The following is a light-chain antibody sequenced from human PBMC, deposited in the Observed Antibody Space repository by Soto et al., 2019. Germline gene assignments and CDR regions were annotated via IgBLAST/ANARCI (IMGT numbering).Light chain of an antibody. CDR1: QSVSRK. CDR3: QQYNDRPPA. J-gene: IGKJ4*01. CDR2: GAS. Sequence: ETVMTQSPATLSLSQGERATLSCRASQSVSRKLVWYQQKPGQAPRFLIYGASTRATGIPARFRGSGSGTEFTLTIDSLQSEDCAVYYCQQYNDRPPAFGGGNKGEIK. V-gene: IGKV3-15*01.